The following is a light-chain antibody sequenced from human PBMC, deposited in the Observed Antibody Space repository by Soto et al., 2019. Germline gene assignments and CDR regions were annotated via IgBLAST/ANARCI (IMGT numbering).Light chain of an antibody. CDR2: NNN. J-gene: IGLJ1*01. CDR1: SSNVGSNN. CDR3: AAWDDSLNGYV. Sequence: QSVLTQPPSASGTPGQGVTISCSGSSSNVGSNNVNWYQQLPGTAPKLLIYNNNQRPSGVPDRFSGSKSGTSASLTISGLQSEDEADYYCAAWDDSLNGYVFGTGTKLTVL. V-gene: IGLV1-44*01.